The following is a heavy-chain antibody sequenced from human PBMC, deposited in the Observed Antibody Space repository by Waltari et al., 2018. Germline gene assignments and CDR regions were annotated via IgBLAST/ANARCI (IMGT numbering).Heavy chain of an antibody. CDR1: GVSITSTSHY. J-gene: IGHJ3*01. CDR3: ATYIGASVGTAAFDV. V-gene: IGHV4-39*01. D-gene: IGHD5-12*01. CDR2: MSYSGAT. Sequence: LQLQESGPGLVKPSETLSLTCSVSGVSITSTSHYWGWIRQPPGQGLEWIGTMSYSGATYSSPSLKSRVTISRDTSKNQLSLKLGSVTAADTAVYYCATYIGASVGTAAFDVWGQGTMVTVSS.